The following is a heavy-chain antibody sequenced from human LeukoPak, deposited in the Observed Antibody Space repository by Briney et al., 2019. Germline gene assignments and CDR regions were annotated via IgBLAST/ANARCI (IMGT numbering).Heavy chain of an antibody. V-gene: IGHV3-15*01. CDR2: IKTKTDGGTI. D-gene: IGHD3-9*01. J-gene: IGHJ4*02. CDR3: TTPPLGYFDWLLTFNY. CDR1: GLTLSNAW. Sequence: PGGSLRLSCGASGLTLSNAWMRWVRQAARKALEWVGRIKTKTDGGTIDYAPPVKGRFTITGDDSQSTLYLQIKSLKTEDTAVYYCTTPPLGYFDWLLTFNYWGQGSLVTVSP.